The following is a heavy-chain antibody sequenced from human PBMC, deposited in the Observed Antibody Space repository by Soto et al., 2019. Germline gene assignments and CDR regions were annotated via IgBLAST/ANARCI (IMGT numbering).Heavy chain of an antibody. CDR3: ARRYGGNLNY. D-gene: IGHD1-26*01. CDR1: GSSISSYY. CDR2: IYYSAGT. V-gene: IGHV4-59*08. J-gene: IGHJ4*02. Sequence: PPDTLSLTCTFSGSSISSYYWSCIRQRTGKGREWLGYIYYSAGTNYTPSLKSRVTISVDSSKNQFSLKLSSVTAADTAVYYCARRYGGNLNYWGQGTLVTVS.